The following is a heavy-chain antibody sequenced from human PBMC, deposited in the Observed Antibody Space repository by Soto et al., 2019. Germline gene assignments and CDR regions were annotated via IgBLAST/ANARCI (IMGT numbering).Heavy chain of an antibody. CDR3: ARVLLYSSSFHPVGY. V-gene: IGHV1-3*01. CDR2: IDAGNGNT. CDR1: GYTFTSYA. D-gene: IGHD6-6*01. Sequence: QVQLVQSGAEVKKPGASVKVSCKASGYTFTSYAMHWVRQAPGQRLEWMGWIDAGNGNTKYSQKFQGRVTITRDTSASTAYMELSSLRSEDTAVYYCARVLLYSSSFHPVGYWGQGTLVTVSS. J-gene: IGHJ4*02.